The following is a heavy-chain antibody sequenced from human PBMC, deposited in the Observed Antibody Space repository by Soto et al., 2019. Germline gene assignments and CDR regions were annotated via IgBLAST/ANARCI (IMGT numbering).Heavy chain of an antibody. V-gene: IGHV4-38-2*01. J-gene: IGHJ6*02. CDR1: GYSFSSGYY. CDR2: IYHSGST. D-gene: IGHD2-15*01. Sequence: SETLSLTCAVSGYSFSSGYYWCWIRQPPGKGLEWIASIYHSGSTYYNPSLKSRVTISVDTSKNQFSLKLRSVTAADTAVYYCARWASSSKTPGYYGMAVWGQGTTVTVSS. CDR3: ARWASSSKTPGYYGMAV.